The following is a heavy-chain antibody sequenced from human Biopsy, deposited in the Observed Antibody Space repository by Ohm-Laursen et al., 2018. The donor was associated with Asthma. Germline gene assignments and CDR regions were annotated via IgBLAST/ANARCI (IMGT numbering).Heavy chain of an antibody. CDR3: ARHWDWGSFFDY. Sequence: SETLSLTCTVSGASIMSTNYWGWIRQPPGKGLEWMGSISYTGSAYHNPSLKSRVTISVGTSKNHFSLKLSSVTAADTAVYYCARHWDWGSFFDYWGQGTPVTVSS. V-gene: IGHV4-39*01. J-gene: IGHJ4*02. CDR1: GASIMSTNY. D-gene: IGHD7-27*01. CDR2: ISYTGSA.